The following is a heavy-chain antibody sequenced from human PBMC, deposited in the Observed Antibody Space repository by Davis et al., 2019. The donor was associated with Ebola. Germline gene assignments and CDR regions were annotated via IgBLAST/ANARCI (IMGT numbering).Heavy chain of an antibody. Sequence: GESLKISCAASGSRRRSERMNWVRQAPGKGLEWVSSISSSSSYIYYADSVKGRFTISRDNSKNTLYLQMNSLRAEETAVYYCAKQRGVGAIDYVYCGPRTVFPFSS. D-gene: IGHD1-26*01. V-gene: IGHV3-21*04. CDR1: GSRRRSER. J-gene: IGHJ4*02. CDR2: ISSSSSYI. CDR3: AKQRGVGAIDYVY.